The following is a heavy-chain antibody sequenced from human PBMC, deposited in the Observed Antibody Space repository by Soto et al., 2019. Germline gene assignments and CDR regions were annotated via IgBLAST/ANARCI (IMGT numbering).Heavy chain of an antibody. V-gene: IGHV4-59*01. CDR1: GGSIRRYS. CDR3: TRVGFDSSGSLGIFDM. Sequence: SETLSLTCTGSGGSIRRYSWSCTRQPPGKGLEWVGYVYYSGGTNSNPSLKSRVTISADPSKNQVSLKLSSVTAADTAVYYCTRVGFDSSGSLGIFDMGGRGKIVTVS. CDR2: VYYSGGT. D-gene: IGHD3-22*01. J-gene: IGHJ3*02.